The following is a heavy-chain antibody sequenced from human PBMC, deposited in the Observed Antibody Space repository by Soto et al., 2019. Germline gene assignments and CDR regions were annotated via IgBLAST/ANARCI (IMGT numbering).Heavy chain of an antibody. CDR3: ARRIRKRGFDP. J-gene: IGHJ5*02. CDR2: IIPIFGTA. CDR1: GGTFSSYA. V-gene: IGHV1-69*06. Sequence: SVKVSCKASGGTFSSYAISWVRQAPGQGLEWMGGIIPIFGTANYAQKFQGRVTITADKSTSTAYMELSSLRSEDTAVYYCARRIRKRGFDPWAREPWSPSPQ. D-gene: IGHD3-3*02.